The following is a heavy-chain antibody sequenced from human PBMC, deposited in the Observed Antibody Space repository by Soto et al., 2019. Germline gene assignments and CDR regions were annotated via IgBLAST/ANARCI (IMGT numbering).Heavy chain of an antibody. V-gene: IGHV3-21*02. CDR2: INGRSNYK. Sequence: EVELLESGGGLVKPGGSLRPSCAASGFSFSTYNMNWVRQAPGKGLEWVSSINGRSNYKYYTDTVKGRFTISRDNPKNSLYLQMDSLRVEDTAVYYCVREDGLAGSNPAFDQWGQGTLVIVSS. J-gene: IGHJ4*02. CDR1: GFSFSTYN. D-gene: IGHD3-3*02. CDR3: VREDGLAGSNPAFDQ.